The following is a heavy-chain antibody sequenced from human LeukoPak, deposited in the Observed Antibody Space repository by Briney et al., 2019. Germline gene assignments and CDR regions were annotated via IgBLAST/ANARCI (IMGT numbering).Heavy chain of an antibody. J-gene: IGHJ6*03. CDR1: GGSISSYY. V-gene: IGHV4-59*01. D-gene: IGHD2-2*01. CDR3: ARVGCSSTSCYVPYYMDV. Sequence: SETLSLTCAVYGGSISSYYWSWIRQPPGKGLEWIGYIYYSGSTNYNPSLKSRVTISVDTSKNQFSLKLSSVTAADTAVYYCARVGCSSTSCYVPYYMDVWGKGTTVTISS. CDR2: IYYSGST.